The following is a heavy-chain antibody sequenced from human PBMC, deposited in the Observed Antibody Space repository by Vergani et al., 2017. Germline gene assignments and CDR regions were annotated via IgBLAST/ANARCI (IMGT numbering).Heavy chain of an antibody. CDR1: GGSISSYY. J-gene: IGHJ6*03. Sequence: QVQLQESGPGLVKPSETLSLTCTVSGGSISSYYWSWIRQPPGKGLEWIGYIYYSGSTKYNTSLKSRVTISGDTSKNQFSLKLSSVTAADTAVYYCARIRNHYYYMDVWGKGTTVTVSS. CDR3: ARIRNHYYYMDV. V-gene: IGHV4-59*01. D-gene: IGHD3-3*01. CDR2: IYYSGST.